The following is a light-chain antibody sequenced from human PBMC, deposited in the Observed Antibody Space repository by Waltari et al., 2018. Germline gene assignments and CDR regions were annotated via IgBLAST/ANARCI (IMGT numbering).Light chain of an antibody. V-gene: IGLV1-51*02. CDR3: GSWDSSLSLV. J-gene: IGLJ2*01. CDR2: ENN. Sequence: QSVLTQPPSLSAAPGQKVTISCSGSSSNIGYNFVSWYQQFPGTAPNLLIYENNKRPAGIPDRFSGSKSGTSGTLVITGVQTVDEADYYCGSWDSSLSLVFGGGTKLSVL. CDR1: SSNIGYNF.